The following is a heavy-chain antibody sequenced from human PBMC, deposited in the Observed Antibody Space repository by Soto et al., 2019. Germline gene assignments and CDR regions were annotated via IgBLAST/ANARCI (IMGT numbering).Heavy chain of an antibody. CDR1: GASITSDGYS. CDR2: IYYSGST. J-gene: IGHJ4*02. CDR3: ARGVEGSLASFES. D-gene: IGHD1-26*01. Sequence: QVQLQESGPGLVKPSQTLSLTCAVSGASITSDGYSWPSISHHPGKGLECIGYIYYSGSTHYKPSLKSPVTILMDTSKNQLSLKMRSVTDADTSVYFCARGVEGSLASFESWGQGNLVSVSS. V-gene: IGHV4-31*11.